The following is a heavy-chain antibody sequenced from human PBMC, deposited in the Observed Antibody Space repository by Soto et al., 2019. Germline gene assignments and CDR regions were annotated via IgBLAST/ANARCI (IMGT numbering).Heavy chain of an antibody. CDR2: IYYSGST. CDR3: ARVDYDIYGIDYYGMDV. V-gene: IGHV4-59*01. Sequence: QVQLQESGPGLVKPSETLSLTCTVSGGSISSYYWSWIRQPPGKGLEWIGYIYYSGSTNYNPSLKSRVTISVDTSKNQFSLKLSSVTAADTAVYYCARVDYDIYGIDYYGMDVWGQGTTVTVSS. J-gene: IGHJ6*02. CDR1: GGSISSYY. D-gene: IGHD3-9*01.